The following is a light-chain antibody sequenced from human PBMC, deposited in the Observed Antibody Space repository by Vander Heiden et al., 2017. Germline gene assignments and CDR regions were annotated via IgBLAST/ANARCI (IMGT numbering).Light chain of an antibody. CDR2: DAS. CDR3: QQYYNLPHT. Sequence: DVQLTQSPSSLPASVGDRVTITCQASQDISNYLNWYQQKAGKAPKLLIYDASNLETGVPSRFSGSGSGTDFTFTISSLQPEDFATYYCQQYYNLPHTFGGGTKVEIK. J-gene: IGKJ4*01. CDR1: QDISNY. V-gene: IGKV1-33*01.